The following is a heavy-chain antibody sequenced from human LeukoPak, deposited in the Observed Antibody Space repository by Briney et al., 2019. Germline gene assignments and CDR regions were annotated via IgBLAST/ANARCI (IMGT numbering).Heavy chain of an antibody. Sequence: GGSLRLSCAASGFTFSSYSMNGVRQAPGKGLEWVSSISSSSSYIYYADSVKGRFTISRDNAKNSLYLQMNSLRAEDTAVYYCARWWGIAVALADDAFDIWGQGTMVTVSS. V-gene: IGHV3-21*01. CDR3: ARWWGIAVALADDAFDI. D-gene: IGHD6-19*01. CDR2: ISSSSSYI. CDR1: GFTFSSYS. J-gene: IGHJ3*02.